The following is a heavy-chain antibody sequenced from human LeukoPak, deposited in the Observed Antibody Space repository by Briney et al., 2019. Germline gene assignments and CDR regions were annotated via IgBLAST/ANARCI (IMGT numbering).Heavy chain of an antibody. Sequence: PGGPLRPSCAASGFTFSSYAMGWARRAPGRGLGWVSAISGSGGSTYYAASVKGRFTISRDNSKNTLYLQMNSLRAEDTAVYYCATHSSSWTGDYWGQGTLVTVSS. CDR2: ISGSGGST. J-gene: IGHJ4*02. CDR1: GFTFSSYA. D-gene: IGHD6-13*01. V-gene: IGHV3-23*01. CDR3: ATHSSSWTGDY.